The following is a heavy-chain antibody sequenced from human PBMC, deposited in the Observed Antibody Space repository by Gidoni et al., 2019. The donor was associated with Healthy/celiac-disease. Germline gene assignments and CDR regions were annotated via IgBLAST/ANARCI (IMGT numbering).Heavy chain of an antibody. Sequence: EVQLVESGGGLVKPGGSLRLSCAASGFTFSSYSMNWVRQAPGKGLEWVSSISSSSSYIYYADSVKGRFTISRDNAKNSLYLQMNSLRAEDTAVYYCAREGYCSGGSCYPYYMDVWGKGTTVTVSS. V-gene: IGHV3-21*01. D-gene: IGHD2-15*01. CDR2: ISSSSSYI. CDR1: GFTFSSYS. CDR3: AREGYCSGGSCYPYYMDV. J-gene: IGHJ6*03.